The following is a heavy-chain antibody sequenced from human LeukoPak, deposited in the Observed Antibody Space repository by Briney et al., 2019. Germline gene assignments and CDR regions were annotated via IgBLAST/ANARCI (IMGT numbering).Heavy chain of an antibody. CDR3: ARGYSVGPSKITGTTFSIGHNYYYYGMDV. D-gene: IGHD1-7*01. CDR2: INHSGST. V-gene: IGHV4-34*01. J-gene: IGHJ6*02. CDR1: GGSFSGYY. Sequence: SETLSLTCAVYGGSFSGYYWSWIRQPLGKGLEWIGEINHSGSTNYNPPLKSRVTISVDTSKNQSSLKLSSVTAADTAVYYCARGYSVGPSKITGTTFSIGHNYYYYGMDVWGQGTTVTVSS.